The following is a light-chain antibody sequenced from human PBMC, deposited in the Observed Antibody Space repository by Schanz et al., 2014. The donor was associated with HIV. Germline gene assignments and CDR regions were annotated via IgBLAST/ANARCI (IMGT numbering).Light chain of an antibody. Sequence: DMQMTQSPSSLSASVGDRVTITCRASQSISSYLNWYQQKPGKAPKLLIYAASSLQSGVPSRFSASGSGTDFTLTISSLQPEDVATYYCQQYVGFFHTFGQGTKVEIK. J-gene: IGKJ1*01. V-gene: IGKV1-39*01. CDR1: QSISSY. CDR3: QQYVGFFHT. CDR2: AAS.